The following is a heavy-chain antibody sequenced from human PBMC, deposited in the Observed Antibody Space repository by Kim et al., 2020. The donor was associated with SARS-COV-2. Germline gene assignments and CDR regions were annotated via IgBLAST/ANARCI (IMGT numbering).Heavy chain of an antibody. J-gene: IGHJ4*02. CDR2: ISWNRGNI. D-gene: IGHD6-19*01. CDR1: GFTFDDYA. CDR3: AKDKALAATFYGFDY. Sequence: GGSLRLSCAASGFTFDDYAMHWVRQTPGKGLEWVSGISWNRGNIGNADSVRGRFTISRDNAKNSLYLQMNILRAEDTALYYCAKDKALAATFYGFDYWGQGTLVTVSS. V-gene: IGHV3-9*01.